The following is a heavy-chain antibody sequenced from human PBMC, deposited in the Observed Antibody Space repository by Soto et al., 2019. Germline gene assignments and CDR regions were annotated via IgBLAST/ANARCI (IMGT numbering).Heavy chain of an antibody. V-gene: IGHV4-59*08. Sequence: QVQLQESGPGLVKPSETLSLSCSVSGGSISGHYWSWVLQTPGKGLEWIGYMYYSGSTNYNPSLKSRVTISVDTSKNHFSLRLTSVTAADTAVYYCARGPYYDLIWNYYYMDVWGKGTTVTVSS. D-gene: IGHD3-16*01. CDR1: GGSISGHY. CDR3: ARGPYYDLIWNYYYMDV. CDR2: MYYSGST. J-gene: IGHJ6*03.